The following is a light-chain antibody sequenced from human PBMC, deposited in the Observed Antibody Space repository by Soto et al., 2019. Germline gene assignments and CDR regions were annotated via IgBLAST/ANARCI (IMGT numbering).Light chain of an antibody. J-gene: IGKJ4*01. CDR3: MQRMKFPLT. CDR2: MLS. Sequence: IVLTQAPLSLPVIPGEAASISCKSSQSLFDRDDDKTYLDWYLERPWQSPQLLIYMLSHRASGVPDRFSGGGSDTDFTLKISRVEPEDVGVYYCMQRMKFPLTFGGGTKVEIK. V-gene: IGKV2-40*01. CDR1: QSLFDRDDDKTY.